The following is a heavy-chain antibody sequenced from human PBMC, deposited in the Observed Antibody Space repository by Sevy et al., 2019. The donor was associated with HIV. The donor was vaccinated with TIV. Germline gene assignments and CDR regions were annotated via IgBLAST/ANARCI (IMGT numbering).Heavy chain of an antibody. J-gene: IGHJ6*02. V-gene: IGHV1-46*01. CDR2: IDPSGST. Sequence: ASVKVYCKASGYTFITYYVHWVRQAPGQGLEWMGLIDPSGSTRYAQKFQGRVSMTGDTSTTTVYMELSSLTSEDTAVYYCARDRDLSGSYLEYYYYAIDVWGQGTTVTVSS. CDR3: ARDRDLSGSYLEYYYYAIDV. D-gene: IGHD1-26*01. CDR1: GYTFITYY.